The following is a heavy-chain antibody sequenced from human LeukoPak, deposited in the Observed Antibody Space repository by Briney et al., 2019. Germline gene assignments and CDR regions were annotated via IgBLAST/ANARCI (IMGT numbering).Heavy chain of an antibody. CDR2: ISGSGGTT. D-gene: IGHD5-18*01. V-gene: IGHV3-23*01. CDR1: GFTFSIYA. Sequence: PGGSLRLSCAASGFTFSIYAMSWVRQAPGKGLEWVSAISGSGGTTYYADSVKGRFTISRDDSKNTLYLQMNSLRAEDTAVYYCARSFGYGVDAFDIWGQGTVVTVSS. CDR3: ARSFGYGVDAFDI. J-gene: IGHJ3*02.